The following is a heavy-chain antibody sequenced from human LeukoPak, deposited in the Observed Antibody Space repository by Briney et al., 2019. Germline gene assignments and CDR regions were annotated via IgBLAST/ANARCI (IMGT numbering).Heavy chain of an antibody. CDR3: ATVGDITIFGVVRSAAFDI. J-gene: IGHJ3*02. CDR2: ITPFNGNT. Sequence: GASVKVSCKASGYTFTYRYLHWVRQAPGQALEWMGWITPFNGNTNYAQKFQGRVTITRDRSMSTAYMELSSLRSEDTAMYYCATVGDITIFGVVRSAAFDIWGQGTMVTVSS. V-gene: IGHV1-45*02. D-gene: IGHD3-3*01. CDR1: GYTFTYRY.